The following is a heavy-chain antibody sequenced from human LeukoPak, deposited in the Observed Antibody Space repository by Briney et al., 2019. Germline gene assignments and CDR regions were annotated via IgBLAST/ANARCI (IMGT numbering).Heavy chain of an antibody. CDR1: GYSFSNYW. V-gene: IGHV5-51*01. CDR2: IYPGDSDT. D-gene: IGHD2-21*02. J-gene: IGHJ4*02. CDR3: ARYFGVVVTEYYFDY. Sequence: GESLKISCKGSGYSFSNYWIGWVRQMPGKGLEWMGIIYPGDSDTRYSPSFQGQVTISADKSISTAYLQWSSLKASDTAMYYCARYFGVVVTEYYFDYWGQGTLVTVSS.